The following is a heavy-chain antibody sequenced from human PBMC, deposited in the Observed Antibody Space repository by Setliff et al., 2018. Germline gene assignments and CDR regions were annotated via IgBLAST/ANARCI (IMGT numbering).Heavy chain of an antibody. CDR2: ITHDGSKT. J-gene: IGHJ4*02. Sequence: GGSLRLSCAGSGFTFNTYWMTWVRQAPGKGLEWVASITHDGSKTYILDSVKGRFTISRDNTKNSLYLQMNSLRGEDTAVYHCTSSSGGNYEAYFDYWGQGTLVTVSS. CDR1: GFTFNTYW. V-gene: IGHV3-7*01. D-gene: IGHD2-15*01. CDR3: TSSSGGNYEAYFDY.